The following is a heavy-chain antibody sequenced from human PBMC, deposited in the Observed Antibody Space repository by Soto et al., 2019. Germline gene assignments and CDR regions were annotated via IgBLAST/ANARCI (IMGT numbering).Heavy chain of an antibody. CDR1: GGSISSYY. J-gene: IGHJ3*02. CDR2: IYYSGST. Sequence: SETLSLTCTVSGGSISSYYWSWIRQPPGKGLEWIGYIYYSGSTNYNPSLKSRVTISVDTSKNQFSLKLSSVTAADTAVYYCARHYNGQKRWSDFLGVAFDIWGQGTMVTVSS. CDR3: ARHYNGQKRWSDFLGVAFDI. D-gene: IGHD3-10*01. V-gene: IGHV4-59*08.